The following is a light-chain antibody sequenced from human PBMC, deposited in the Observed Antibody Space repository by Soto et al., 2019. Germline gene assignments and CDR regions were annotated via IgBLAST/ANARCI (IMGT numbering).Light chain of an antibody. Sequence: QSALTQPPSVSGAPGQRVTISCTGSSSNIGAGYDVHWYQQLPGTAPKLLMYGNSNRPSGVPDRFSGSKSGTSASLAITGLRAEDEADYYCQSYDTSLSVVFGGGTKLTVL. J-gene: IGLJ2*01. V-gene: IGLV1-40*01. CDR2: GNS. CDR1: SSNIGAGYD. CDR3: QSYDTSLSVV.